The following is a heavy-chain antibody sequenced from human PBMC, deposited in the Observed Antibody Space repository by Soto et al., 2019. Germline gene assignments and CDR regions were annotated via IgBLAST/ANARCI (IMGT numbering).Heavy chain of an antibody. V-gene: IGHV3-23*01. Sequence: EVQLLESGGGLVQPGGSLRLSCAASGFTFSSYAMSWVRQAPGKGLEWVSAISGSGGSTYYADSVKGRVTISRDNSKNTLYLQLNSLRAEDTAVYYCAKGATGYYYYGMDVWGQGTTVTVSS. D-gene: IGHD1-26*01. J-gene: IGHJ6*02. CDR3: AKGATGYYYYGMDV. CDR1: GFTFSSYA. CDR2: ISGSGGST.